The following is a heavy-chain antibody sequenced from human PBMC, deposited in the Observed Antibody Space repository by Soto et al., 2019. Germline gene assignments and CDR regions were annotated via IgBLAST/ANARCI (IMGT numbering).Heavy chain of an antibody. CDR1: GFNFSSYA. V-gene: IGHV3-30-3*01. Sequence: GSLRLSCAASGFNFSSYAMHWVRQAPGKGLEWVAVISYDGSNKYYADSVKGRFTISRDNSKNTLYLQMNSLRAEDTAVYYCARDDFWSGYNLPGMDVWGQGT. CDR2: ISYDGSNK. D-gene: IGHD3-3*01. CDR3: ARDDFWSGYNLPGMDV. J-gene: IGHJ6*02.